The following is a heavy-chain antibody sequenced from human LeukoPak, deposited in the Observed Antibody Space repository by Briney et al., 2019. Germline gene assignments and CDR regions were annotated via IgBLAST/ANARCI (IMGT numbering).Heavy chain of an antibody. CDR1: GFTFSSYG. Sequence: PGGSLRLSCAASGFTFSSYGMHWVRQAPGKGLEWVAVISYDGSNKYYADSVKGRFTISRDNSKNTLYLQMNSLRAEDTAVYYCAKDDHCTNGVCYNWLGLPYYYYYMDVWGKGTTVTVSS. J-gene: IGHJ6*03. CDR2: ISYDGSNK. CDR3: AKDDHCTNGVCYNWLGLPYYYYYMDV. V-gene: IGHV3-30*18. D-gene: IGHD2-8*01.